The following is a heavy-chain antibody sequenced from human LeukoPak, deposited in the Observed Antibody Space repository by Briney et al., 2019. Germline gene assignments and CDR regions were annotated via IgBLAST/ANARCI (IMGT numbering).Heavy chain of an antibody. CDR1: GGSFSGYY. V-gene: IGHV4-34*01. J-gene: IGHJ3*02. Sequence: PSETLSLTCAVYGGSFSGYYWSWIRQPPGKGLEWIGEINHSGSTNYNPSLKGRVTISVDTSKNQFSLKLSSVTAADTAVYYCARGRRDAFDIWGQGTMVTVSS. CDR3: ARGRRDAFDI. CDR2: INHSGST.